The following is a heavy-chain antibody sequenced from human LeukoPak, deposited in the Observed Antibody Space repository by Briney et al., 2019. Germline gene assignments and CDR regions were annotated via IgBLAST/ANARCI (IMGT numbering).Heavy chain of an antibody. Sequence: PGGSLRLSCAASGFTFSSYEMNWVRQAPGKGLEWVSYISSSGSTIYYADSVKGRFTISRDNAKNSLYLQMNSLRAEDTAVYYCAREDYDYVWGSYRIGAFDIWGQGTMVTVSS. V-gene: IGHV3-48*03. CDR1: GFTFSSYE. D-gene: IGHD3-16*02. CDR2: ISSSGSTI. J-gene: IGHJ3*02. CDR3: AREDYDYVWGSYRIGAFDI.